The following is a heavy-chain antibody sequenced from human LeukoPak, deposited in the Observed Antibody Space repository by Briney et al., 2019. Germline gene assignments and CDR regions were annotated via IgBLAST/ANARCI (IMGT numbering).Heavy chain of an antibody. V-gene: IGHV3-21*01. D-gene: IGHD2-15*01. Sequence: GGSLRLSCAASGITFRSYSMNWVRQAPGKGLEWVSSISSSSSYIYYADSVKGRFTISRDNAKNSLYLQMNSLRAEDTAVYYCARGICSGGSCYLDYYYYYGMDVWGQGTTVTVSS. CDR1: GITFRSYS. J-gene: IGHJ6*02. CDR3: ARGICSGGSCYLDYYYYYGMDV. CDR2: ISSSSSYI.